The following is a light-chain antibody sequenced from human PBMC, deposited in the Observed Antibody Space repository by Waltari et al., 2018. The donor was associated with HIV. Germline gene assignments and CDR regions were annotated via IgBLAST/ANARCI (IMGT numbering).Light chain of an antibody. J-gene: IGLJ2*01. CDR2: LNSVGSH. CDR3: QTWGLGTFVV. V-gene: IGLV4-69*01. CDR1: SGHSEYA. Sequence: QPVLSQSPSASASLGASVKLTCTLSSGHSEYAIAWHQLQPEKGPRYLMRLNSVGSHIVGDGIPDRFSGSSSGAERYLTISSLQSEDEAVYYCQTWGLGTFVVFGGGTNLTVL.